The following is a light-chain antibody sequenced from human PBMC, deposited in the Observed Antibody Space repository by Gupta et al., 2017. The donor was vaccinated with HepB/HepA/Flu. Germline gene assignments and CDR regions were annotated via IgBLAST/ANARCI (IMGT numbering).Light chain of an antibody. CDR2: DAS. V-gene: IGKV3-11*01. CDR1: QSVGIN. CDR3: QQRSTWL. J-gene: IGKJ4*01. Sequence: ETVLTQSPATLSLSAGERATLSCRASQSVGINLAWYQQKPGQAPRLLIYDASNRATGIPARFTGSGSGTDFTLTSSSLEPEDFAIYYCQQRSTWLFGGGTKVEIK.